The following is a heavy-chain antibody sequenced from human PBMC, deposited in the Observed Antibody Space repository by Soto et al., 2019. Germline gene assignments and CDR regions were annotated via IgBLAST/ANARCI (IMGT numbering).Heavy chain of an antibody. V-gene: IGHV3-30*03. CDR3: GATTSDDYVWGSYRYWRDAFDL. Sequence: VQLVESGGGVVQPGRSLRLSCAASGFIFSTYGMHWVRQAPGKGLEWVAVISFDGFNKYSADSVKGRFSISRDNSKNTLYLQMHSLRADDTAVYYCGATTSDDYVWGSYRYWRDAFDLWGQGTMVSVSP. CDR2: ISFDGFNK. J-gene: IGHJ3*01. D-gene: IGHD3-16*02. CDR1: GFIFSTYG.